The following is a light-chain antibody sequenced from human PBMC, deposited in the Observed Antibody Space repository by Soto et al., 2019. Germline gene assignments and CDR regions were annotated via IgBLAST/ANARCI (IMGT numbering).Light chain of an antibody. CDR2: DVS. CDR1: SSDVGGYNY. V-gene: IGLV2-14*03. Sequence: QSALTQPASVSGSPGQSITISCTGTSSDVGGYNYVSWYQHHPGKAPKLMIYDVSNRPSGVSNRFSVSKSDNTASLTISGLQPEVEADYYCSSYTTSNTRQIVFGTGTKVTVL. J-gene: IGLJ1*01. CDR3: SSYTTSNTRQIV.